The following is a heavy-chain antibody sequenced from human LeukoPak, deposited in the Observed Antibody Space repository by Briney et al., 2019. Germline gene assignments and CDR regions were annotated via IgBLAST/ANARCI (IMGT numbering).Heavy chain of an antibody. CDR3: ARQLYYGSGSYLYAFDI. CDR1: GGSISSSSYY. J-gene: IGHJ3*02. Sequence: PSETLSLTCTVSGGSISSSSYYWGWIRQPPGKGLEWSGSIYYSGSTYYNPSLKSRVTISVDTSKNQFSLKLSSVTAAETAVYYCARQLYYGSGSYLYAFDIWGQGTMVTVSS. V-gene: IGHV4-39*01. CDR2: IYYSGST. D-gene: IGHD3-10*01.